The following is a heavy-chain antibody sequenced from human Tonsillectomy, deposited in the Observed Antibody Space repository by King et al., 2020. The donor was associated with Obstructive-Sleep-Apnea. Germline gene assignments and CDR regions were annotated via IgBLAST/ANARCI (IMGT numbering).Heavy chain of an antibody. CDR1: GFSFDDYA. J-gene: IGHJ4*02. CDR2: INWNSDSI. Sequence: VQLVESGGGLVQPGRSLRLSCAASGFSFDDYAMHWVRQAPGKGLEWVSGINWNSDSIVYADSVKGRFTISRDNAKNSLYLQVNSLRAEDTALYYCVKDKNSGWYVDYFDYWGQGTLVTVSS. D-gene: IGHD6-19*01. V-gene: IGHV3-9*01. CDR3: VKDKNSGWYVDYFDY.